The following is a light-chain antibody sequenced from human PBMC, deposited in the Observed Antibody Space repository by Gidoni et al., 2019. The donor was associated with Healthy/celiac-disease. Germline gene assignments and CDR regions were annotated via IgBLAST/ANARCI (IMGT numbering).Light chain of an antibody. V-gene: IGKV1-39*01. CDR2: AAS. CDR1: QSISSY. Sequence: MTQSPSSLSASVGDRVTITCRASQSISSYLNWYQQKPGKAPKLLIYAASSLQSGVPSRFSGGGSGTDFTLTISSLQPEDFATYYCQQSYSTPPTFGQGTKLEIK. J-gene: IGKJ2*01. CDR3: QQSYSTPPT.